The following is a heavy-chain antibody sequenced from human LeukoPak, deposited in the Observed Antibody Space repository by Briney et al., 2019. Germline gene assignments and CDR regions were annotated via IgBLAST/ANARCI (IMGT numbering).Heavy chain of an antibody. Sequence: ASVKVSCKASGGTFSSYAISWVRQAPGQGHELMGGSIPIFGTANYAQKFQGGVMITADKSTRTAYMELSSLGSEETAVYYCARDSGIAAAGTEYWGQGTLVTVSS. D-gene: IGHD6-13*01. CDR1: GGTFSSYA. CDR2: SIPIFGTA. V-gene: IGHV1-69*06. J-gene: IGHJ4*02. CDR3: ARDSGIAAAGTEY.